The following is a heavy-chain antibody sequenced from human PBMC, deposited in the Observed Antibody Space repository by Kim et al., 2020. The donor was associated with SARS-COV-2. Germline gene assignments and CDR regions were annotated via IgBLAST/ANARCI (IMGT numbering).Heavy chain of an antibody. Sequence: SETLSLTCTVSGGSISSYYWSWIRQPPGKGLEWIGYIYYSGSTNYNPSLKSRVTISVDTSKNQFSLKLSSVTAADTAVYYCARLPVRDCSSTSCYGYYYYYGMDVWGQGTTVTVSS. V-gene: IGHV4-59*08. CDR2: IYYSGST. CDR1: GGSISSYY. J-gene: IGHJ6*02. D-gene: IGHD2-2*01. CDR3: ARLPVRDCSSTSCYGYYYYYGMDV.